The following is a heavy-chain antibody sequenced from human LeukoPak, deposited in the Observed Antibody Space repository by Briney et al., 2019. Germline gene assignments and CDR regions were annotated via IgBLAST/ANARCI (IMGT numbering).Heavy chain of an antibody. Sequence: GGSLRLSCEASGFTFSTYWMSWVRQAPGKGLEWVGNINQDGTEKHFVDSMRGRFTISRDNAKNSLVLQMNSLTDEDTAMYFCARDLYYFESSGYYASDYWGQGTLGTVSS. D-gene: IGHD3-22*01. CDR3: ARDLYYFESSGYYASDY. J-gene: IGHJ4*02. V-gene: IGHV3-7*01. CDR2: INQDGTEK. CDR1: GFTFSTYW.